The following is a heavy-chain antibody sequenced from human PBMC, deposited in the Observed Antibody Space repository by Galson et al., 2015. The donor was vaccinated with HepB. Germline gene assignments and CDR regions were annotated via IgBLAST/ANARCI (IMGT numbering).Heavy chain of an antibody. CDR3: ARDPNSSGYYPDYFDY. D-gene: IGHD3-22*01. Sequence: CAISGDSVSSNSAAWNWIRQSPSRGLEWLGRTYYRSKWYNDYAVSVKSRITINPDTSKNQFSLQLNSVTPEDTAVYYCARDPNSSGYYPDYFDYWGQGTLVTVSS. J-gene: IGHJ4*02. V-gene: IGHV6-1*01. CDR2: TYYRSKWYN. CDR1: GDSVSSNSAA.